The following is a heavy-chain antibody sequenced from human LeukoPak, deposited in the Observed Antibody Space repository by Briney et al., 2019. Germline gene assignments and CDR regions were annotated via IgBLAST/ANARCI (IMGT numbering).Heavy chain of an antibody. D-gene: IGHD5-24*01. J-gene: IGHJ4*02. CDR1: GFPFSSYG. CDR2: IRYDENTK. Sequence: GGSLSLSCTASGFPFSSYGMQWVRQAPGKGLEWVACIRYDENTKYYADSVKGRFTVSSDNSENTLFLQMNSLRAEDTAVYYCAKENTRDGYRHFHYWGQGTLVTVS. CDR3: AKENTRDGYRHFHY. V-gene: IGHV3-30*02.